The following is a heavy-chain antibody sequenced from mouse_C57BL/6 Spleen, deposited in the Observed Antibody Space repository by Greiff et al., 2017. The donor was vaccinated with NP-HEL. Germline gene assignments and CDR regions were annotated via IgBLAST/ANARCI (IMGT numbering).Heavy chain of an antibody. V-gene: IGHV5-4*01. Sequence: EVKLMESGGGLVKPGGSLKLSCAASGFTFSSYAMSWVRQTPEKRLEWVATISDGGSYTYYPDNVKGRFTISRDNAKNNLYLQMSHLKSEDTAMYYCARDSITTVVATDYWGQGTTLTVSS. CDR3: ARDSITTVVATDY. J-gene: IGHJ2*01. CDR1: GFTFSSYA. CDR2: ISDGGSYT. D-gene: IGHD1-1*01.